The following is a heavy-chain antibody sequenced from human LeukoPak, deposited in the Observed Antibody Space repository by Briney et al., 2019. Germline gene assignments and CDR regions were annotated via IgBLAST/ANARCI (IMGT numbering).Heavy chain of an antibody. J-gene: IGHJ4*02. Sequence: PSETLSLTCTVSGGSISSGGYYWSWIRQHPGKGLEWIGYIYYSGSTYYNPSLKSRVTISVDTSKNQFSLKLSSVTAADTAVYYCARVRYYYDSSGYYSLRGYFDYWGQGTLVTVSS. CDR3: ARVRYYYDSSGYYSLRGYFDY. CDR2: IYYSGST. D-gene: IGHD3-22*01. CDR1: GGSISSGGYY. V-gene: IGHV4-31*03.